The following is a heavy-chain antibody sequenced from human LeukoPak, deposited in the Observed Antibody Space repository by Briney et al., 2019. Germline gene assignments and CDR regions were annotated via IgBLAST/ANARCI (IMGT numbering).Heavy chain of an antibody. V-gene: IGHV3-23*01. J-gene: IGHJ4*02. D-gene: IGHD2-15*01. CDR2: ISGSGGST. Sequence: GGSLRLSCAASGFTFSSYAMSWVRQAPGKGLEWVPAISGSGGSTYYADSVKGRFTISRDNSKNTLYLQMNSLRAEDTAVYYCAKSIVASNYFDYWGQGTLVTVSS. CDR1: GFTFSSYA. CDR3: AKSIVASNYFDY.